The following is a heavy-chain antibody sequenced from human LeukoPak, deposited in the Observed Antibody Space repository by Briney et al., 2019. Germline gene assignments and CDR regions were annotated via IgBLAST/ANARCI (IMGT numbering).Heavy chain of an antibody. V-gene: IGHV3-9*01. CDR1: GLTFDDFA. CDR3: ANRRPGKHLED. Sequence: GGSLRLSCAASGLTFDDFAMHWVRQAPGRGLEWVSGISWNSVNVGYADSVKGRFTISRDNAKNSLYLQMNSLRADDTAFYYCANRRPGKHLEDWGQGTLVTVSS. CDR2: ISWNSVNV. D-gene: IGHD1-1*01. J-gene: IGHJ4*02.